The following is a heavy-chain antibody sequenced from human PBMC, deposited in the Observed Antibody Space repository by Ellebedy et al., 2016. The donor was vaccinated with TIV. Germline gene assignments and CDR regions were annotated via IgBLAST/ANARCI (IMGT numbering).Heavy chain of an antibody. V-gene: IGHV3-23*01. CDR2: ISASGDIT. CDR3: AKGSWLDDS. CDR1: GFPFSTYA. Sequence: PGGSLRLSCAASGFPFSTYAMSWVRKAPGKGLHCIPRISASGDITYYADSVKGRFTVSRDHSRNTVFLEVNSLRAEDTAKYYCAKGSWLDDSWGQGTLVTVSS. J-gene: IGHJ4*02. D-gene: IGHD3-22*01.